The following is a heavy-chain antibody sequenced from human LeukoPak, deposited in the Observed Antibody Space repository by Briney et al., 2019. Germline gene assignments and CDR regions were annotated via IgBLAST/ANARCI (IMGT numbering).Heavy chain of an antibody. CDR2: IRSKANSYAT. J-gene: IGHJ6*03. Sequence: GGSLRLSCAASGFTFSGSAMHWVRQASGKGLEWVGRIRSKANSYATAYAASVKGRFTISRDDSKNTAYLQMNSLKTEDTAVYYCTRQGGSYRFREYYYYMDVWGKGTTVTVSS. CDR1: GFTFSGSA. CDR3: TRQGGSYRFREYYYYMDV. D-gene: IGHD1-26*01. V-gene: IGHV3-73*01.